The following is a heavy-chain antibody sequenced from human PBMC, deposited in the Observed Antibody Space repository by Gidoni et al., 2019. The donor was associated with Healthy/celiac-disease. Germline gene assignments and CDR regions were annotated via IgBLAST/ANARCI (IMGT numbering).Heavy chain of an antibody. V-gene: IGHV5-51*01. CDR2: IYPGDSDT. CDR1: GYSFTSYW. CDR3: ARHLPQGDILTGLWGWFDP. J-gene: IGHJ5*02. D-gene: IGHD3-9*01. Sequence: EVQLVQSGAEVKKPGESLKISCKGSGYSFTSYWIGWVRQMPGKGLEWMGIIYPGDSDTRYSPSFQGQVTISADKSISTAYLQWSSLKASDTAMYYCARHLPQGDILTGLWGWFDPWGQGTLVTVSS.